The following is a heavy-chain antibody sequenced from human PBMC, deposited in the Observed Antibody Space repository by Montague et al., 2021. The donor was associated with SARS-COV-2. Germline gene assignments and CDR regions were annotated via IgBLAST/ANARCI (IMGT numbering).Heavy chain of an antibody. CDR2: IDWXDDK. CDR3: ARSHYDILTGYYTVFDY. J-gene: IGHJ4*02. Sequence: PALVKPTQTLTLTCTFPGFSLSTSGMCVSWIRQPPGKALEWLALIDWXDDKYYSTSLKTRLTISKDTSKNQVVLTMTNMDPVDTATYYCARSHYDILTGYYTVFDYWGQGTLVTVSS. D-gene: IGHD3-9*01. CDR1: GFSLSTSGMC. V-gene: IGHV2-70*01.